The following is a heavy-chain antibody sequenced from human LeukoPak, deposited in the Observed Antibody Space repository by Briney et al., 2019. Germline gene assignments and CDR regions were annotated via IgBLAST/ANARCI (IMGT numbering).Heavy chain of an antibody. J-gene: IGHJ4*02. D-gene: IGHD3-22*01. Sequence: GGSLRLSCAASGFTFSSFTMHWVRQAPGKGLEWVSSISSGSGYIYYADSVRGRFTISRDNAKNSLYLQMNSLRAEDTAVYYCASRYYDSSGPLKYYFDYWGQGTLVTVSS. CDR3: ASRYYDSSGPLKYYFDY. CDR2: ISSGSGYI. V-gene: IGHV3-21*04. CDR1: GFTFSSFT.